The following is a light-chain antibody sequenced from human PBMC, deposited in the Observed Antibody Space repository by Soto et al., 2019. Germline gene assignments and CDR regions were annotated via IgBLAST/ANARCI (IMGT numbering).Light chain of an antibody. Sequence: EIVMTQSPVTLSVSPGERVTLSCRASQSLATNLAWYQQKPGQTPRLVIYGISARASGIPGRFSGSGLGTDLTLTISSLQPEDSAVYYCQQYLDWPHTFGGGTKVEI. V-gene: IGKV3-15*01. CDR3: QQYLDWPHT. J-gene: IGKJ4*01. CDR2: GIS. CDR1: QSLATN.